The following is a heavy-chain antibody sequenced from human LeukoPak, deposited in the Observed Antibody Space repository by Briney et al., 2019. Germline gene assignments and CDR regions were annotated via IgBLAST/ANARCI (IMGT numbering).Heavy chain of an antibody. CDR2: IYYSGST. CDR3: ARRNPKVGAARGDAFDI. D-gene: IGHD1-26*01. CDR1: GGPLSSSSYY. V-gene: IGHV4-39*01. Sequence: SETLSLTCTVSGGPLSSSSYYWGWIRQPPGKGLEWIGSIYYSGSTYYNPSLKSRVTISVDTSKNQFSLKLSSVTAADTAIYYCARRNPKVGAARGDAFDIWGQGTMVTVSS. J-gene: IGHJ3*02.